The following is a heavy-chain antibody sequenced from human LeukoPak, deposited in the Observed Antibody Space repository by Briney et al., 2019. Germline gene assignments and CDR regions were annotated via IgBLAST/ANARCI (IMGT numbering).Heavy chain of an antibody. CDR1: GGSISSGGYS. J-gene: IGHJ4*02. D-gene: IGHD3-10*01. CDR2: IYHSGST. V-gene: IGHV4-30-2*01. CDR3: ARGWGYGSGSYYNGFDY. Sequence: SETLSLTCAVSGGSISSGGYSWSWIRQPPGKGLEWIGYIYHSGSTYHNPSLKSRVTISVDRSKNQFSLKLSSVTAADTAVYYCARGWGYGSGSYYNGFDYWGQGTLVTVSS.